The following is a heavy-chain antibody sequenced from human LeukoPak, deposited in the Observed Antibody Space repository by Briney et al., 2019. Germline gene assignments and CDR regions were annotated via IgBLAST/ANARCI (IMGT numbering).Heavy chain of an antibody. CDR3: VQESSSLLRSYFDY. Sequence: GGSLRLSCAASGFTFSSYEMNWVRQAPGKGLEWVSYISSSGSTIYYADSVKGRFTISRNNAKNSLYLQMNSLRAEDTAVYYCVQESSSLLRSYFDYWGQGTLVTVSS. J-gene: IGHJ4*02. CDR2: ISSSGSTI. CDR1: GFTFSSYE. V-gene: IGHV3-48*03. D-gene: IGHD2-15*01.